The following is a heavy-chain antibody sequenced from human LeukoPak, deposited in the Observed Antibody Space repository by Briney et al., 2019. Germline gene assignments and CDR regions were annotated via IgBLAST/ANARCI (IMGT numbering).Heavy chain of an antibody. V-gene: IGHV4-61*09. CDR2: IYPSGTT. Sequence: PSQTLSLTCSVSGDSVSSGTYYWNWIRQPAGKGLEWVGHIYPSGTTNSNPSLKSRVTISVDTSKNQFSVNLTSVTAADSAMYYCARGDYLDGFDIWGHGTMVTVSS. CDR3: ARGDYLDGFDI. D-gene: IGHD4-11*01. J-gene: IGHJ3*02. CDR1: GDSVSSGTYY.